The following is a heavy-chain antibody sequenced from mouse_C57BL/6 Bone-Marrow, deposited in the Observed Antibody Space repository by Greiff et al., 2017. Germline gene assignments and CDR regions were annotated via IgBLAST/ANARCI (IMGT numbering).Heavy chain of an antibody. Sequence: VQLQQSGPVLVKPGASVKMSCKASGYTFTDYYMNWVKQSHGKSLEWIGVINPYNGGTSYNQKFKGKATLTVDKSSSTAYMELNSLTSEDSAVYYCARWYRLFDYWGQGTTLTVAS. CDR3: ARWYRLFDY. V-gene: IGHV1-19*01. D-gene: IGHD1-1*02. CDR2: INPYNGGT. J-gene: IGHJ2*01. CDR1: GYTFTDYY.